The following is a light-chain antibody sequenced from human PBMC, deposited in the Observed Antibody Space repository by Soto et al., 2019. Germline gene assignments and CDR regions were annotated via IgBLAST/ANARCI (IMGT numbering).Light chain of an antibody. Sequence: EIVLTQSPGILSLSPGERATLSCRASQSFSSSYLAWYQQKPGQAPRLLIYGASSRATGIPDRFSGSGSGTDFTLTISRLEPEDFAVYYCQQYGSSSITFGQGTRLEIK. J-gene: IGKJ5*01. V-gene: IGKV3-20*01. CDR3: QQYGSSSIT. CDR2: GAS. CDR1: QSFSSSY.